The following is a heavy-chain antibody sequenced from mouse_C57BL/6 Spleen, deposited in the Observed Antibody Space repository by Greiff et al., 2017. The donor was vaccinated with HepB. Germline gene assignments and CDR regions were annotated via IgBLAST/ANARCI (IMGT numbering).Heavy chain of an antibody. D-gene: IGHD1-1*01. J-gene: IGHJ2*01. CDR2: IYPGDGDT. CDR3: ARSGYYYGSSYGVFDY. CDR1: GYAFSSSW. V-gene: IGHV1-82*01. Sequence: QVQLKESGPELVKPGASVKISCKASGYAFSSSWMNWVKQRPGKGLEWIGRIYPGDGDTNYNGKFKGKATLTADKSSSTAYMQLSSLTSEDSAVYFCARSGYYYGSSYGVFDYWGQGTTLTVSS.